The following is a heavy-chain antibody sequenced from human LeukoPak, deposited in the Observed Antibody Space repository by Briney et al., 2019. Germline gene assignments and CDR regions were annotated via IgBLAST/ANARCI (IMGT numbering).Heavy chain of an antibody. CDR2: INPNSGGT. CDR3: ARGFRVICNYYYYYMDV. Sequence: GASVRVSCKASGYMFTDFYLHWVRQAPGEGGEWMGWINPNSGGTNYAQKFQGRVTMTRDTSISTAYMELSRLRSDDTAVYYCARGFRVICNYYYYYMDVWGKGTTVTVSS. CDR1: GYMFTDFY. V-gene: IGHV1-2*02. J-gene: IGHJ6*03. D-gene: IGHD3-10*01.